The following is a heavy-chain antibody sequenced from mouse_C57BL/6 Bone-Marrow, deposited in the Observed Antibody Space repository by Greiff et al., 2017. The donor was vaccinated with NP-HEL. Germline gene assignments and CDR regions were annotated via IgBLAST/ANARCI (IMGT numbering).Heavy chain of an antibody. J-gene: IGHJ2*01. CDR1: GYTFTSYG. CDR3: ARCYYGSRLFFDY. Sequence: VQLQQSGAELARPGASVKLSCKASGYTFTSYGISWVKQRTGQGLEWIGEIYPRSGTTYYNEKFKGKATLTADKSSSTAYMELRSLTSEDSAVYFCARCYYGSRLFFDYWGQGTTLTVSS. D-gene: IGHD1-1*01. CDR2: IYPRSGTT. V-gene: IGHV1-81*01.